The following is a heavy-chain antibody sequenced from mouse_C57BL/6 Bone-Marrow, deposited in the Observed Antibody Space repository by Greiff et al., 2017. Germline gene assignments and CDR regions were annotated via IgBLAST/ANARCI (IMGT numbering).Heavy chain of an antibody. CDR3: TREIYYYGSSHYYAMDY. V-gene: IGHV1-15*01. CDR2: IDPETGGT. D-gene: IGHD1-1*01. Sequence: QVQLQQSGAELVRPGASVTLSCKASGYTFTDYEMHWVKQTPVHGLEWIGAIDPETGGTAYNQKFKGKAILTADKSSSTAYMELRSLTSEDSAVYYCTREIYYYGSSHYYAMDYWGQGTSVTVSS. J-gene: IGHJ4*01. CDR1: GYTFTDYE.